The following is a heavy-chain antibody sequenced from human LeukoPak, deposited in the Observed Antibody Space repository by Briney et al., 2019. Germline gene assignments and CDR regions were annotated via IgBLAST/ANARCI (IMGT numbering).Heavy chain of an antibody. CDR3: AREHSYCSSTSCYGGFDY. Sequence: PSQTLSLTCTVSGCSISSGSYYWSWIRQPAGKGLEWIGRIYTSGSTKYNPSIKSRITISADTSKNQFSLKLSSVSAADTAVYYCAREHSYCSSTSCYGGFDYGGQGPLVTVSS. CDR2: IYTSGST. D-gene: IGHD2-2*01. CDR1: GCSISSGSYY. V-gene: IGHV4-61*02. J-gene: IGHJ4*02.